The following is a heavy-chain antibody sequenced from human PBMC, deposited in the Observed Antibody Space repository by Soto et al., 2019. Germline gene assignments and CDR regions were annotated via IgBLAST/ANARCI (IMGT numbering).Heavy chain of an antibody. Sequence: QVQLVQSGAEVKKPGSSVKVSCKSSGGTFSNYGFSWVRQAPGQGLECMGVIVPIFGAEHPQKFQGRVTITTEESTNTVCMELRGLRSEDTAVYYCARGRSDYEGSGDYRGHVWGQGTTVTVSS. CDR2: IVPIFGA. J-gene: IGHJ6*02. CDR1: GGTFSNYG. D-gene: IGHD3-22*01. CDR3: ARGRSDYEGSGDYRGHV. V-gene: IGHV1-69*05.